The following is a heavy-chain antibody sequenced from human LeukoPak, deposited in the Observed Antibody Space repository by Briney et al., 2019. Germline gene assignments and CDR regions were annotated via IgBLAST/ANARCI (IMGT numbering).Heavy chain of an antibody. D-gene: IGHD3-10*01. CDR1: GLTFSSYS. CDR2: ISSSSYI. Sequence: GGSLRLSCAASGLTFSSYSMNWVRQAPGKGLEWVSSISSSSYIYYADSVKGRFTISRDNAKNSLYLQMNSLRAEDTAVYYCARIGVSYGMDVWGQGTTVTVSS. J-gene: IGHJ6*02. V-gene: IGHV3-21*01. CDR3: ARIGVSYGMDV.